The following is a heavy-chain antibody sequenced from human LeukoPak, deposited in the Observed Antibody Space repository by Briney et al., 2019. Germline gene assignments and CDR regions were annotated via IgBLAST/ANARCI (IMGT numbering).Heavy chain of an antibody. CDR2: IYYSGST. D-gene: IGHD3-22*01. Sequence: PSETLSLTCTVSGGSISSSRYYWGWIRQPPGKGLEWIGIIYYSGSTYYNPSLKSRVTISVDPSKNQFSLKLSSVTAADTAVYYCARVDYDNSGYLNDYWGQGTLVTVSS. J-gene: IGHJ4*02. CDR3: ARVDYDNSGYLNDY. V-gene: IGHV4-39*07. CDR1: GGSISSSRYY.